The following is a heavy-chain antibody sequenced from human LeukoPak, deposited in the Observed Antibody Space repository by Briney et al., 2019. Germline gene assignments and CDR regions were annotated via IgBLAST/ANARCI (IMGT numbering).Heavy chain of an antibody. CDR1: GGSISSGSYY. Sequence: PSETLSLTCTVSGGSISSGSYYWSWIRQPAGKGLEWIGRIYTSGSTNYNPSLKSRVTISVDTSKNQFSLKLSAVTAADTAVYYCARDAPYYGSSGYYGTWGQGTLVTVSS. CDR3: ARDAPYYGSSGYYGT. D-gene: IGHD3-22*01. V-gene: IGHV4-61*02. J-gene: IGHJ4*02. CDR2: IYTSGST.